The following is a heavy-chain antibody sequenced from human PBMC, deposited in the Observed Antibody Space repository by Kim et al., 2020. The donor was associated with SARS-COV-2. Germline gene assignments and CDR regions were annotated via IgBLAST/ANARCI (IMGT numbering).Heavy chain of an antibody. J-gene: IGHJ5*02. Sequence: GGSLRLSCTASGFSLSNYAMNWVRQAPGKGLEWVSYISTGSSTIYYADSVKGRFTISKDNAKNSLYLQMNSLRDEDTAVYYCARDRNSQNWFDPWGQGTLVTVSS. CDR3: ARDRNSQNWFDP. V-gene: IGHV3-48*02. CDR2: ISTGSSTI. CDR1: GFSLSNYA. D-gene: IGHD2-21*01.